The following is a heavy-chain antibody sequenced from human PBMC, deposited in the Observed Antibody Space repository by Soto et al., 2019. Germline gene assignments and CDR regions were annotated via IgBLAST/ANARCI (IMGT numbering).Heavy chain of an antibody. D-gene: IGHD6-6*01. CDR3: ARGKSIAARRYFDY. Sequence: SETLSLTCTVSGGSISSYYWSWIRQPPGKGLEWIGYIYYSGSTNYNPSLKSRVTISVDTSKNQFSLKLSSVTAADTAVYYCARGKSIAARRYFDYWGQGTLVTVYS. V-gene: IGHV4-59*01. J-gene: IGHJ4*02. CDR1: GGSISSYY. CDR2: IYYSGST.